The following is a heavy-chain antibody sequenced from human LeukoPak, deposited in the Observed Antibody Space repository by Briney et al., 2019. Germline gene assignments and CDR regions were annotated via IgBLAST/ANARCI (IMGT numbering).Heavy chain of an antibody. V-gene: IGHV1-69*13. Sequence: ASVKVSCKASGGTFSSYAISWVRQAPGQGLEWMGGIIPIFGTANYAQKFQGRVTITADESTSTAYMELSSLRSEDTAVYYCASYYYDSRGVFDYWGQGTLVTVSS. CDR2: IIPIFGTA. CDR1: GGTFSSYA. D-gene: IGHD3-22*01. J-gene: IGHJ4*02. CDR3: ASYYYDSRGVFDY.